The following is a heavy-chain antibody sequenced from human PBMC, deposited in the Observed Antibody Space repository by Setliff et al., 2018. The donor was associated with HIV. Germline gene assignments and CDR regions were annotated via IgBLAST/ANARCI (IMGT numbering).Heavy chain of an antibody. J-gene: IGHJ4*02. D-gene: IGHD6-25*01. Sequence: SETLSLTCTVSGGSISSDDHYWSWIRQPPGKGLEWIGYIYHTGATYYKSSLESRLTISVDTSKNQFPLKLNSVTAADTAVYFCARMSISASVYLDYWGQGSQVTVSS. CDR3: ARMSISASVYLDY. CDR1: GGSISSDDHY. V-gene: IGHV4-30-4*01. CDR2: IYHTGAT.